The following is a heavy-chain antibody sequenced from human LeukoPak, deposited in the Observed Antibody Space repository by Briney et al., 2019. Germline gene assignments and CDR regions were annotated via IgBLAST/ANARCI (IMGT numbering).Heavy chain of an antibody. V-gene: IGHV3-43*02. CDR1: GFTFDDYA. D-gene: IGHD1-26*01. CDR2: ISGDGGST. Sequence: GGSLRLSCAASGFTFDDYAMHWVRQAPGKGLEWVSLISGDGGSTYYADSVKGRFTISRDNSKNSMYLQMNSLRTEDTALYYCAKDMGRGALPGDWGQGTLVTVSS. J-gene: IGHJ4*02. CDR3: AKDMGRGALPGD.